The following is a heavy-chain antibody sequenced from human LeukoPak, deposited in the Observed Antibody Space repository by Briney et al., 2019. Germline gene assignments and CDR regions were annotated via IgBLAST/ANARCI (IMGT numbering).Heavy chain of an antibody. CDR3: AKAEYSSSALFDY. CDR2: ISGSGGST. Sequence: GGSLRLSCAASGFTFSSYTMSWVRQAPGKGLEWVSAISGSGGSTYYADSVKGRFTISRDNSKNTLYLQMNSLRAEDTAVYYCAKAEYSSSALFDYWGQGTLVTVSS. V-gene: IGHV3-23*01. CDR1: GFTFSSYT. J-gene: IGHJ4*02. D-gene: IGHD6-6*01.